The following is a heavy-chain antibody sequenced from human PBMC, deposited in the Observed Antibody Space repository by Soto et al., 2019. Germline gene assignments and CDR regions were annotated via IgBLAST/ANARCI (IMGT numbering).Heavy chain of an antibody. V-gene: IGHV6-1*01. J-gene: IGHJ6*02. Sequence: PSQTLSLTCAISGDSVSSNSAAWNWIRQSPSRGLEWLGRTYYRSKWYNDYAVSVKSRITINPDTSKNQFSLQLNSVTPEDTAVYYCAREDYDILTGYYTDHYYYYGMDVWGQGTTVTVSS. CDR2: TYYRSKWYN. D-gene: IGHD3-9*01. CDR1: GDSVSSNSAA. CDR3: AREDYDILTGYYTDHYYYYGMDV.